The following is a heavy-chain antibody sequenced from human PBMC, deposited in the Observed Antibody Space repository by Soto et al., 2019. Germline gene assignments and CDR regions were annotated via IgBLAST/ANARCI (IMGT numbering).Heavy chain of an antibody. CDR1: GFTFSSYG. CDR3: ARAFFDSSGYYYGPYYYGMDV. J-gene: IGHJ6*02. D-gene: IGHD3-22*01. Sequence: GGSLRLSCAASGFTFSSYGMHWVRQAPGKGLEWVAVIWYDGSNKYYADTVKGRFTISRDNSENTLYLQMNSLRAEDTAVYYCARAFFDSSGYYYGPYYYGMDVWGQGTTVTVSS. V-gene: IGHV3-33*01. CDR2: IWYDGSNK.